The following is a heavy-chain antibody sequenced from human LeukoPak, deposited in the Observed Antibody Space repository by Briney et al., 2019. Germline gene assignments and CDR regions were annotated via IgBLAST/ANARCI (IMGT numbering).Heavy chain of an antibody. D-gene: IGHD3-22*01. Sequence: GGSLRLSCAASGFTFSTYWMHWVRQAPGKGLAWVSRIKSDGSTNYADSVKGRFTISRDNAKNTVSLQMNSLRPEDTGVYYCARAPSEIGGYYPEYFRHWGQGTLVTVSS. J-gene: IGHJ1*01. CDR3: ARAPSEIGGYYPEYFRH. CDR1: GFTFSTYW. V-gene: IGHV3-74*01. CDR2: IKSDGST.